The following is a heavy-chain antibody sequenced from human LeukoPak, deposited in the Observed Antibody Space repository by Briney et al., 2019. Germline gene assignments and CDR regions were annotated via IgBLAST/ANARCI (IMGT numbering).Heavy chain of an antibody. J-gene: IGHJ3*02. CDR2: INHSGST. V-gene: IGHV4-34*01. D-gene: IGHD2-15*01. CDR3: ARRERRYCSGGSCRHAFDI. CDR1: GGSFSGYY. Sequence: SETLSLTCAVYGGSFSGYYWSWIRQPPGKELEWIGEINHSGSTNYNPSLKSRVTISVDTSKNQFSLKLSSVTAADTAVYYCARRERRYCSGGSCRHAFDIWGQGTMVTVSS.